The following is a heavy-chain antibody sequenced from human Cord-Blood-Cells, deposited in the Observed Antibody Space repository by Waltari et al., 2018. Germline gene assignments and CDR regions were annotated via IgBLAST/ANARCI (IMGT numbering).Heavy chain of an antibody. Sequence: QVQLVQSGAAVKKPCFSVKFSCKASGGTFSSYAISWVRQAHGQGLQWMGGILPIFGTANYPRKFQGRVTITADESTSTAYIELNSLRSEDTAVYYCTGEGSPLTQEDAFDIWGQGTLVTVSS. CDR2: ILPIFGTA. V-gene: IGHV1-69*01. CDR1: GGTFSSYA. CDR3: TGEGSPLTQEDAFDI. D-gene: IGHD3-10*01. J-gene: IGHJ3*02.